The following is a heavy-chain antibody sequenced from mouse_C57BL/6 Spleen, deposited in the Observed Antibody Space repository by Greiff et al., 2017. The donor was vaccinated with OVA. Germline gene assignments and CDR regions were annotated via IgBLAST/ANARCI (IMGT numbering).Heavy chain of an antibody. CDR1: GYTFTDYN. D-gene: IGHD2-5*01. Sequence: EVQLQQSGPELVKPGASVKIPCKASGYTFTDYNMDWVKQSHGKSLEWIGDINPNNGGTIYNQKFKGKATLTVDKSSSTAYMELRSLTSEDTAVYYCARWRYYSNYPSYWYFDVWGTGTTVTVSS. CDR2: INPNNGGT. V-gene: IGHV1-18*01. J-gene: IGHJ1*03. CDR3: ARWRYYSNYPSYWYFDV.